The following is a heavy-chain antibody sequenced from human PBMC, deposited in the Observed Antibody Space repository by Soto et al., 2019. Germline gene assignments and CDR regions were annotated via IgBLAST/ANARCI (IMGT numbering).Heavy chain of an antibody. CDR3: ARDRGCSGGICYRGLGY. D-gene: IGHD2-15*01. CDR2: ISSISNTI. V-gene: IGHV3-48*01. J-gene: IGHJ4*02. CDR1: GFTFSSYS. Sequence: EVQLVESGGGLVQPGGSLRLSCAASGFTFSSYSMSWVRQAPGKGLEWVSYISSISNTIYYADSVKGRFTISRDNAKNSLYLHMNSLSAEDTAVYYCARDRGCSGGICYRGLGYWGQGTLVTVSS.